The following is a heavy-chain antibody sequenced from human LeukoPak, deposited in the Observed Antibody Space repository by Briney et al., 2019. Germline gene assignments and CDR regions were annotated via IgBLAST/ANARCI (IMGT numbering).Heavy chain of an antibody. V-gene: IGHV1-46*01. CDR1: GYTFTSYY. CDR3: ARGIAADY. Sequence: ASVKVSCRASGYTFTSYYIHCVRQAPGQGLEWMGIINPSGGSSSYAQKFQDRVTMTRDTSTSTVYMELSSLRSEDTAVYYCARGIAADYWGQGTLVTVSS. J-gene: IGHJ4*02. CDR2: INPSGGSS. D-gene: IGHD6-13*01.